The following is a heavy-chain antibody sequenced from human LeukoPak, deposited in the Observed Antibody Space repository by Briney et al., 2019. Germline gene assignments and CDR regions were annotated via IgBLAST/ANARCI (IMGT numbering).Heavy chain of an antibody. J-gene: IGHJ4*02. CDR2: INPNSGGT. Sequence: GASVKVSCKASGYTFTGYYMHWVRQAPGQGLEWMGWINPNSGGTNYAQKFQGRVTMTRDTSTSTAYMELRSLRADDTAVYYCARGKWLRFGFDYWGQGTLVTVSS. D-gene: IGHD5-12*01. CDR1: GYTFTGYY. V-gene: IGHV1-2*02. CDR3: ARGKWLRFGFDY.